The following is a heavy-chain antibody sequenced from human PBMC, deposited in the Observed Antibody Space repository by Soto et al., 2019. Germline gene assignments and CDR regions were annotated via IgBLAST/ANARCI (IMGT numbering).Heavy chain of an antibody. CDR3: AKDVGGDDILNGYYYYYYGMDV. CDR1: GFTFDDYA. D-gene: IGHD3-9*01. J-gene: IGHJ6*02. CDR2: ISWNSGSI. V-gene: IGHV3-9*01. Sequence: GGSLRLSCAASGFTFDDYAMHWVRQAPGKGLEWVSGISWNSGSIGYADSVKGRFTISRDNAKNSLYLQMNSLRAEDTALYYCAKDVGGDDILNGYYYYYYGMDVWGQGTTVTVSS.